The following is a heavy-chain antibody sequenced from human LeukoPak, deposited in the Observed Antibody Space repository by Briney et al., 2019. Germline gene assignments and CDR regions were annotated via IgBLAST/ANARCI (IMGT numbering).Heavy chain of an antibody. V-gene: IGHV1-8*01. D-gene: IGHD6-19*01. CDR3: ARGGIDAAVAGIGY. CDR1: GYTFTSYD. CDR2: MNPNSGNT. Sequence: GASVKVSCKASGYTFTSYDINWVRQATGQGLEWMGWMNPNSGNTGYAQEFQGRVTMTRNTSISTAYMELSSLRSEDTAVYYCARGGIDAAVAGIGYWGQGTLVTVSS. J-gene: IGHJ4*02.